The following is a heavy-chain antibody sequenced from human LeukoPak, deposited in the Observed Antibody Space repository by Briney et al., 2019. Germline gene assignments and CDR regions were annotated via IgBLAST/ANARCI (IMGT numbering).Heavy chain of an antibody. Sequence: ASVKVSCKVSGYTLTELSMHWVRQAPGKGLEWMGGFDPEDGETIYAQKFQGRVTMTEDTSTGTAYMELSSLRSEDTAVYYCATGAYCGGDCYHDAFDIWGQGTMVTVSS. CDR3: ATGAYCGGDCYHDAFDI. D-gene: IGHD2-21*02. CDR1: GYTLTELS. CDR2: FDPEDGET. J-gene: IGHJ3*02. V-gene: IGHV1-24*01.